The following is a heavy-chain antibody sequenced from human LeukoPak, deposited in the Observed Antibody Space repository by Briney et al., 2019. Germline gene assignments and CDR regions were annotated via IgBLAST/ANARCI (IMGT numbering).Heavy chain of an antibody. CDR1: GFTFSYYA. J-gene: IGHJ4*02. V-gene: IGHV3-23*01. D-gene: IGHD2-2*01. CDR2: INGSDGSG. Sequence: GGSLRLSCAASGFTFSYYAMSWVRQAPGKGLEWVLSINGSDGSGRFVESVKGRFTISKDISENTSYLQVDSLRDEDTAVYCEKGSGSTSRSFFDYRGQGTLVTVSS. CDR3: EKGSGSTSRSFFDY.